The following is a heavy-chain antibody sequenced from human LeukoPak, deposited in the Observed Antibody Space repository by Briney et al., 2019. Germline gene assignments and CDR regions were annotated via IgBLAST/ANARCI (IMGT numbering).Heavy chain of an antibody. Sequence: PGGSLRLSCAASGFTFSSYGMHWVRQAPGKGLEWVAFIRYDGSNKYYADSVKGRFTISRDNAKNSLYLQMNSLRAEDTAVYYCARERARGGDGYNLPYYYYYYMDVWGKGTTVTVSS. V-gene: IGHV3-30*02. CDR3: ARERARGGDGYNLPYYYYYYMDV. D-gene: IGHD5-24*01. CDR1: GFTFSSYG. J-gene: IGHJ6*03. CDR2: IRYDGSNK.